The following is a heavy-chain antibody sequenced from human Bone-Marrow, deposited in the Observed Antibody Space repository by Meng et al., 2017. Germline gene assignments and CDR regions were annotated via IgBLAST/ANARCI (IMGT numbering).Heavy chain of an antibody. CDR1: GFTFSNYW. J-gene: IGHJ4*02. CDR2: IKQDGSEK. CDR3: ARTANSGSSYYFDY. D-gene: IGHD1-26*01. Sequence: GESLKISCAASGFTFSNYWLSWLRQAPGKGLEWLANIKQDGSEKYYIDSVKGRFTISRDNARNSLYVQMNGLGAEDTAVYYCARTANSGSSYYFDYWGQGTLVTVSS. V-gene: IGHV3-7*01.